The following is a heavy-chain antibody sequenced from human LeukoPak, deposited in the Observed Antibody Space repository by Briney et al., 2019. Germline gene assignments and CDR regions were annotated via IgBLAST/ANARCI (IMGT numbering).Heavy chain of an antibody. D-gene: IGHD3-16*01. J-gene: IGHJ3*02. CDR3: ARTDYVWGRPDAFDI. V-gene: IGHV1-2*04. Sequence: ASVKVSCKASGYTFTGYYMHWVRQAPGQGLEWMGWINPNSGGTNYAQKFQGWVTMTRDTSISTAYMELSRLRSDDTAVYYCARTDYVWGRPDAFDIWGQGIMVTVSS. CDR2: INPNSGGT. CDR1: GYTFTGYY.